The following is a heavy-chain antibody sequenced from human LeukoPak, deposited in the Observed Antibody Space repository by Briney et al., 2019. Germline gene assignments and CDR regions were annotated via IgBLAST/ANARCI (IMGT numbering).Heavy chain of an antibody. J-gene: IGHJ4*02. Sequence: ASVKVSCNASGYTFTGYYMHWVRQAPGQGLEWMGWINPNSGGTNYAQKFQGRVTMTRDTSISTAYMELSRLRSDDTAVYYCARAIGVAVVAATHYWGQGTLVTVSS. V-gene: IGHV1-2*02. D-gene: IGHD2-15*01. CDR3: ARAIGVAVVAATHY. CDR1: GYTFTGYY. CDR2: INPNSGGT.